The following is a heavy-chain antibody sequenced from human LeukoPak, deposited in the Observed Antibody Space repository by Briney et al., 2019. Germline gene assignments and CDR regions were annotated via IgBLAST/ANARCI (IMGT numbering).Heavy chain of an antibody. J-gene: IGHJ4*02. V-gene: IGHV3-23*01. CDR3: ATSGWYDY. CDR1: GFTFSTYA. D-gene: IGHD6-19*01. CDR2: TSGSGGNT. Sequence: GGSLRLSCAASGFTFSTYAMSWVRQAPGKGLEWVSATSGSGGNTYYADSVKGRFTISRDNSRNTLFLQMNSLRAEDTAVYYCATSGWYDYWGQGTLVTVSS.